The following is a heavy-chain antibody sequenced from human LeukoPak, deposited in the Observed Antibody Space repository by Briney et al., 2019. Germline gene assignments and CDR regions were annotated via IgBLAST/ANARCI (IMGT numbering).Heavy chain of an antibody. CDR1: GGSIRSYY. Sequence: SETLSLTCTVSGGSIRSYYWSWIRQPAGGGLQWIGRIYASGSTTYNPTLKSRVTMSLDTSKTQFSLRLTSVTAADTAVYYCARDSGTTGEVKFDPWGPGTLVTVSS. CDR3: ARDSGTTGEVKFDP. D-gene: IGHD3-10*01. J-gene: IGHJ5*02. CDR2: IYASGST. V-gene: IGHV4-4*07.